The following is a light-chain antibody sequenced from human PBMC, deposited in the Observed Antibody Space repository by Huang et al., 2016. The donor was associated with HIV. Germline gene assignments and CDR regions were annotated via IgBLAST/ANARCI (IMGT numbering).Light chain of an antibody. CDR2: GAS. CDR3: QQYDSYPMT. V-gene: IGKV1-16*02. Sequence: DIQMTQSPSSLSASVGDRVTITCRASQGISHYLAWFQQKPGKVPKPLIYGASSLHSGVPSKFSGSGSGTDFTLIISSLQPEDFATYYCQQYDSYPMTFGQGTRLDIK. CDR1: QGISHY. J-gene: IGKJ5*01.